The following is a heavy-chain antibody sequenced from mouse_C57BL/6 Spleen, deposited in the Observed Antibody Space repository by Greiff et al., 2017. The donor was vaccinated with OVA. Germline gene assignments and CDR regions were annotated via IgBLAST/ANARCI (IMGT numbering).Heavy chain of an antibody. Sequence: QVQLKQPGAELVKPGASVKLSCKASGYTFTSYWMHWVKQRPGQGLEWIGMIHPNSGSKNYNEKFKSKATLTVDKSSSTAYMQLSSLTSEDSAVYYCAPITTVVAKCAYGGQGTLVTVSA. CDR1: GYTFTSYW. CDR3: APITTVVAKCAY. J-gene: IGHJ3*01. V-gene: IGHV1-64*01. D-gene: IGHD1-1*01. CDR2: IHPNSGSK.